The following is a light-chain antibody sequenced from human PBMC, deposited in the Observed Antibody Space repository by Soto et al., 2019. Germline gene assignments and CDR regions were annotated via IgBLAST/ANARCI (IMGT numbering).Light chain of an antibody. V-gene: IGKV3-20*01. Sequence: EIVLTQSPGTLSLSPGERATLSCRASRSVSSSYLAWYQQKPGQAPRLLIYGASSRATGIPDRFSGSGSGTDFTLTISRLEPEDFAVYYCQQYGSSPWTFGQGT. CDR2: GAS. CDR1: RSVSSSY. J-gene: IGKJ1*01. CDR3: QQYGSSPWT.